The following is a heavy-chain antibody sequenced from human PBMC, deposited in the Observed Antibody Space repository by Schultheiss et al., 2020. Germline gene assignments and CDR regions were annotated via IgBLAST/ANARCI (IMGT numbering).Heavy chain of an antibody. Sequence: GESLKISCKGSGYSFTSFWIGWVRQMPGKGLEWMGIIYPDDSDTKYSPSFQGQVTISADKSISTAYLQWSSLKASDTAMYYCARQGYSSGWYLAPFDYWGQGTLGTVSS. CDR1: GYSFTSFW. J-gene: IGHJ4*02. CDR2: IYPDDSDT. CDR3: ARQGYSSGWYLAPFDY. D-gene: IGHD6-19*01. V-gene: IGHV5-51*01.